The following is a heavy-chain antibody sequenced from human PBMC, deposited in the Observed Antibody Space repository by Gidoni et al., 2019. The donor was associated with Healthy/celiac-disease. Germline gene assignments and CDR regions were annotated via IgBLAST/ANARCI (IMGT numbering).Heavy chain of an antibody. Sequence: VQLQESGPGLVKPSETLSLTRTVSGGSLSSYYWSWIRQPPGKGLEWFGYIYYSGRTHCNPSLKSGVTISVDTSKNQFSLKLSSVTAADTAVYYCARLGYCSGGSCYEGWFDPWGQGTLVTVSS. CDR3: ARLGYCSGGSCYEGWFDP. J-gene: IGHJ5*02. CDR2: IYYSGRT. D-gene: IGHD2-15*01. CDR1: GGSLSSYY. V-gene: IGHV4-59*01.